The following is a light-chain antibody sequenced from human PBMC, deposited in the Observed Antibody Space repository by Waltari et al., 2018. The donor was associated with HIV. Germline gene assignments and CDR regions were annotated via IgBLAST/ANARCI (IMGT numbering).Light chain of an antibody. CDR1: SSDVGGYHS. J-gene: IGLJ1*01. CDR2: EVS. V-gene: IGLV2-11*01. Sequence: QSALTQPRSVSGSPGQSVTISCPGTSSDVGGYHSVSWYQQHPGKAPKLLIYEVSKWPSGVPDRFSGSKSGNTASLTISGLRADDEADYYCCSYGGTYNVFGTGTKVTIL. CDR3: CSYGGTYNV.